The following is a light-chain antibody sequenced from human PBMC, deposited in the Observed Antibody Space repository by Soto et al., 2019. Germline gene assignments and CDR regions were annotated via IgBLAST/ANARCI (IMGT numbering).Light chain of an antibody. Sequence: LTQPASVSGSPGQSITISCTGTSSDVGGYNYVSWYQQHPGKATKLMIYEVSNRPSGVSNRFSGSKSGNTASLTISGLQAEDEADYYCSSYTSSSTLYVFGTGTRSPS. CDR1: SSDVGGYNY. V-gene: IGLV2-14*01. CDR2: EVS. CDR3: SSYTSSSTLYV. J-gene: IGLJ1*01.